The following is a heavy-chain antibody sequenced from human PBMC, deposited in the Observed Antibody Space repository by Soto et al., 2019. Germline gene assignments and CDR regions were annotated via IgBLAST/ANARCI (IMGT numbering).Heavy chain of an antibody. D-gene: IGHD6-6*01. CDR3: ARDPGIAARLHYYYYGMDV. CDR2: IIPIFGTA. V-gene: IGHV1-69*13. J-gene: IGHJ6*02. CDR1: GGTFSSYA. Sequence: SVKVSCKASGGTFSSYAISWVRQAPGQGLEWMGGIIPIFGTANYAQKFQGRVTITADESTSTAYMELSSLRSEDTAVYYCARDPGIAARLHYYYYGMDVWGQGTTVTVSS.